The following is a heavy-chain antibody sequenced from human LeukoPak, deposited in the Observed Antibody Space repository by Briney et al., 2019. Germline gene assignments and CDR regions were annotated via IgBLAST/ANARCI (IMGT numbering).Heavy chain of an antibody. CDR3: TGDNFGSSVKFDY. V-gene: IGHV3-73*01. CDR1: GFTFSGSA. CDR2: IRSKANNYAT. D-gene: IGHD3-22*01. Sequence: QSGGSLKLSCVVSGFTFSGSAVHWVRQASGKGLEWVGRIRSKANNYATAYAASVKGRFTISRDDSKNTAYLQMNSLKTEDTAVYYCTGDNFGSSVKFDYWGQGTLVTVSS. J-gene: IGHJ4*02.